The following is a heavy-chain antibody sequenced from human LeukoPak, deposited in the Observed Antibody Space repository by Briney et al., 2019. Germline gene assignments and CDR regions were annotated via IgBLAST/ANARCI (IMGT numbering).Heavy chain of an antibody. CDR1: GYTFTSYG. CDR3: ARDNSIAAAGLFDY. D-gene: IGHD6-13*01. CDR2: ISAYNGNT. V-gene: IGHV1-18*01. J-gene: IGHJ4*02. Sequence: ASVKVSCKASGYTFTSYGISWVQQAPGQGLEWMGWISAYNGNTNYAQKLQGRVTMTTDTSTSTAYMELRSLRSDDTAVYYCARDNSIAAAGLFDYWGQGTLVTVSS.